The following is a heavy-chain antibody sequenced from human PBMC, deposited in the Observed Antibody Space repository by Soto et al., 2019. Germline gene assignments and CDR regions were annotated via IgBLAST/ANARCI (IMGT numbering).Heavy chain of an antibody. D-gene: IGHD2-8*02. Sequence: PGGSLRLSCAASGFTFRSYAMSWVRQAPGKGLEWVSAISYGGSSKYYADSVKGRFTISRDNSKNTLYLQMSSLRAEDTAVYYCAKSVVYATDDYWGQGTLVTVSS. CDR1: GFTFRSYA. CDR2: ISYGGSSK. J-gene: IGHJ4*02. V-gene: IGHV3-23*01. CDR3: AKSVVYATDDY.